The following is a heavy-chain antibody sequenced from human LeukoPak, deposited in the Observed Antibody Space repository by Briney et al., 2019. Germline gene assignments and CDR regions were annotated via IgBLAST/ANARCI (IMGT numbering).Heavy chain of an antibody. V-gene: IGHV3-48*04. Sequence: GGSLRLSCAASGFTFSSYWMSWLRQAPGKGLEWVSYISSSGSTIYYADSVKGRFTISRDNAKNSLYLQMNSLRAEDTAVYYCAELGITMIGGVWGKGTTVTISS. D-gene: IGHD3-10*02. CDR1: GFTFSSYW. CDR2: ISSSGSTI. J-gene: IGHJ6*04. CDR3: AELGITMIGGV.